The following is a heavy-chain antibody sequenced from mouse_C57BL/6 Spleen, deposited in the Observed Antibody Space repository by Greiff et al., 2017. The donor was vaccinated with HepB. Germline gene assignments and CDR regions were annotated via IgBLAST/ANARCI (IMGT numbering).Heavy chain of an antibody. J-gene: IGHJ4*01. CDR1: GYTLTSYW. D-gene: IGHD1-1*01. CDR3: ALITTVHYAMDY. Sequence: QVQLQQPGAELVKPGASVKMSCKASGYTLTSYWITWVKQRPGQGLEWIGDIYPGSGSTNYNEKFKSKATLTVDTSSSTAYMQLSSLTSEDSAVYYCALITTVHYAMDYWGQGTSVTVSS. V-gene: IGHV1-55*01. CDR2: IYPGSGST.